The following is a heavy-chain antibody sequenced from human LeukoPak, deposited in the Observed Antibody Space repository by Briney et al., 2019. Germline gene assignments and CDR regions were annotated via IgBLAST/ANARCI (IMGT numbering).Heavy chain of an antibody. Sequence: AETLSLTCTVSGGSIDDYFWSWIRQPAGKGLEWIGRVSSSGSTNSNPSLNRRITMSVDTSKTQISLKLSYVTAADTAVYYCARCLNTYYYDSSGYSPEHYYMDVWGTGTTVTVSS. V-gene: IGHV4-4*07. J-gene: IGHJ6*03. CDR2: VSSSGST. CDR1: GGSIDDYF. CDR3: ARCLNTYYYDSSGYSPEHYYMDV. D-gene: IGHD3-22*01.